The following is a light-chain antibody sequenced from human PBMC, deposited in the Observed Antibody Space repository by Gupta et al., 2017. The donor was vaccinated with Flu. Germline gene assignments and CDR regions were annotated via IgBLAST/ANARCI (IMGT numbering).Light chain of an antibody. J-gene: IGKJ2*01. CDR3: QQRVTIPRT. Sequence: PSSLSASVGDRVTITCRASQSISSYLNCYQQKRGQAPSLLIFSSWRSQAGVPSRFGGSGSATNISLTINMVQPEEFATYCSQQRVTIPRTFGQGTMMEIK. CDR2: SSW. V-gene: IGKV1-39*01. CDR1: QSISSY.